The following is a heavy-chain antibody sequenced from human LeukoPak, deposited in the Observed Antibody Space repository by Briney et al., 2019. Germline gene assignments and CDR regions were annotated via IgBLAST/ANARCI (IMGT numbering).Heavy chain of an antibody. CDR1: GFTFSGSA. CDR2: IRSKANSYAT. CDR3: TRRGLYESSGYRGDY. V-gene: IGHV3-73*01. Sequence: AGGSLRLSCAASGFTFSGSAMHWVRQASGKGLEWVGRIRSKANSYATAYAASVKGRFTISRDDSKNTAYLQMNSLKTEDTAVYYYTRRGLYESSGYRGDYWGQGTLVTVSS. J-gene: IGHJ4*02. D-gene: IGHD3-22*01.